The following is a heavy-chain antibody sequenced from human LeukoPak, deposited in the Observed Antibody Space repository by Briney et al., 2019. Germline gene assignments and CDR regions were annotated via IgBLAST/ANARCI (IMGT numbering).Heavy chain of an antibody. CDR3: ARGIGYCSSTSCYRGRYYFDY. V-gene: IGHV4-34*01. J-gene: IGHJ4*02. CDR2: INHSGST. D-gene: IGHD2-2*03. CDR1: GGSFSGYY. Sequence: SETLSLTCAVYGGSFSGYYWSWIRQPPGKGLEWIGEINHSGSTNYNPSLKSRVTISVDTSKNQFSLKLSSVTAADTAVYYCARGIGYCSSTSCYRGRYYFDYWGQGTLVTVSS.